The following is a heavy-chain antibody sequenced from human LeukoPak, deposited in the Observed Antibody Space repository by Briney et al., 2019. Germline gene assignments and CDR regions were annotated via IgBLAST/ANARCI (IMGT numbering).Heavy chain of an antibody. CDR1: GFTFSSYA. D-gene: IGHD6-13*01. J-gene: IGHJ6*02. CDR3: ARAHQLVSFDYYYYGMDV. CDR2: ISGSGGST. Sequence: GGSLRLSCAASGFTFSSYAMSWVRQAPGKGLEWVSAISGSGGSTYYADSVKGRFTISRDNSKNTLYLQMNSLRAEDTAVYYCARAHQLVSFDYYYYGMDVWGQGTTVTVSS. V-gene: IGHV3-23*01.